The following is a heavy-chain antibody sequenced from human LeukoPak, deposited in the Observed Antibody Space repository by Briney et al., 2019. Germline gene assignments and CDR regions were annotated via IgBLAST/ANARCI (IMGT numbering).Heavy chain of an antibody. V-gene: IGHV3-21*01. CDR1: GFTFSSYS. J-gene: IGHJ6*03. CDR2: ISSSSSYI. Sequence: GGSLRLSCAASGFTFSSYSMNWVRQAPGKGLEWVSSISSSSSYIYYADSVKGRFTISRDNTKNSLYLQLNSLRAEDTAVYYCASYQESYYYMDVWGKGTTVTVSS. D-gene: IGHD5-24*01. CDR3: ASYQESYYYMDV.